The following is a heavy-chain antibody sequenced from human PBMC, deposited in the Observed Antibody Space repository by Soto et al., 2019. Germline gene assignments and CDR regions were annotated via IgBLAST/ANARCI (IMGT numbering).Heavy chain of an antibody. CDR2: ISPGIDIR. J-gene: IGHJ4*02. D-gene: IGHD2-15*01. V-gene: IGHV1-69*12. CDR1: GGTFSTYT. CDR3: AGGMCFGGSCDLDV. Sequence: QVQLVQSGAEVKKPGSSVKVSCKASGGTFSTYTLYWVRQAPGQGLEWMGGISPGIDIRDYAQKFQGRVTITADESTSTVYMQMSTRIDEDTALYYGAGGMCFGGSCDLDVWGQGTLVTVSS.